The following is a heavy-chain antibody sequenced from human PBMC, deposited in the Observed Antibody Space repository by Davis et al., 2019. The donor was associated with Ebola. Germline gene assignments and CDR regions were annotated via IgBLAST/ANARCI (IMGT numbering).Heavy chain of an antibody. V-gene: IGHV4-59*08. D-gene: IGHD3-3*01. J-gene: IGHJ6*02. CDR2: IYYSGST. Sequence: SETLSLTCTVSGGSISSYYWSWIRQHPGKGLEWIGYIYYSGSTYYNPSLKRRVTISVDTSKNQFSLKLSSVTAADTAVYYCARVDFWSGYYYYYYGMDVWGQGTTVTVSS. CDR3: ARVDFWSGYYYYYYGMDV. CDR1: GGSISSYY.